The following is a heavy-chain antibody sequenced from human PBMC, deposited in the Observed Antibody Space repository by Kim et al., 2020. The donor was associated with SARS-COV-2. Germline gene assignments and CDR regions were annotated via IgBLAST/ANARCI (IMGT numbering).Heavy chain of an antibody. CDR1: GYTFTSYY. CDR2: INPSGDST. J-gene: IGHJ1*01. CDR3: ARASVVVTAQNFQH. V-gene: IGHV1-46*01. Sequence: ASVKVSCKASGYTFTSYYMHWVRQAPGQGLEWMGIINPSGDSTSYAQRFQGRLTMTRDTSTSTVYMDLSSLRSEDTAVYYCARASVVVTAQNFQHWGQGTLVTVSS. D-gene: IGHD2-21*02.